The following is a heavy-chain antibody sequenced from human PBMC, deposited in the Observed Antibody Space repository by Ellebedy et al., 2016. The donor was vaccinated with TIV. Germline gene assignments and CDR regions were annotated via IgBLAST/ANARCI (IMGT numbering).Heavy chain of an antibody. CDR2: INTKTGNP. CDR3: ARSLGAEIWND. J-gene: IGHJ4*02. Sequence: AASVKVSCKASGYSFRGFGIHWVRQAPGQGLKYMGWINTKTGNPTYAQGFMGRFVFALDTYASTAYLEIGGLKAEDSGLYFCARSLGAEIWNDWGQGTRVTVSS. D-gene: IGHD1-1*01. CDR1: GYSFRGFG. V-gene: IGHV7-4-1*01.